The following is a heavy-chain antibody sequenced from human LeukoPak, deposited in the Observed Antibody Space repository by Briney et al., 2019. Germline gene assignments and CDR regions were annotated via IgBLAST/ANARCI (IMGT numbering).Heavy chain of an antibody. D-gene: IGHD4-17*01. CDR3: ASGETTVRSHDAFDI. J-gene: IGHJ3*02. CDR2: IWYDGSNK. Sequence: GGSLRLSCAASGFTFSSYGMHWVRQAPGKGLEWVAVIWYDGSNKYYADSVKGRFTISRDNSKNTLYLQMNSLRAEDAAVYYCASGETTVRSHDAFDIWGQGTMVTVSS. CDR1: GFTFSSYG. V-gene: IGHV3-33*01.